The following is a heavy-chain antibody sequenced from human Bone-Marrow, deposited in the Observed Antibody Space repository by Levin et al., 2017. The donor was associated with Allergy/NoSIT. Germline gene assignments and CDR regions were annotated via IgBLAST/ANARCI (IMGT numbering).Heavy chain of an antibody. CDR2: SYYNGNT. J-gene: IGHJ4*02. Sequence: SQTLSLTCTVSGGSISGYYWSWIRRPPGKGLEWIGYSYYNGNTNYNPSLKSRVTMSVDTSKNQFFLKMDSVTAADTAVYHCARGLYDNRGYSSPFDYWGQGILVTVSS. CDR1: GGSISGYY. CDR3: ARGLYDNRGYSSPFDY. D-gene: IGHD3-22*01. V-gene: IGHV4-59*01.